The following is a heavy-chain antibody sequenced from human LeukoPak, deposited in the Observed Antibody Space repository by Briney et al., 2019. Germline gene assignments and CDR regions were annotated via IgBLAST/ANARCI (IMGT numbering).Heavy chain of an antibody. J-gene: IGHJ6*03. D-gene: IGHD3-16*01. CDR1: GFTFSSYS. CDR3: ARDYGGYYYYYMDV. V-gene: IGHV3-21*01. CDR2: ISSSSSYI. Sequence: MAGGSLRLSCAASGFTFSSYSMNWVRQAPGKGLEWVSSISSSSSYIYYADSVKGRFTISRDNAKNSLYLQMNSLRAEDTAVYYCARDYGGYYYYYMDVWGKGTTVTVSS.